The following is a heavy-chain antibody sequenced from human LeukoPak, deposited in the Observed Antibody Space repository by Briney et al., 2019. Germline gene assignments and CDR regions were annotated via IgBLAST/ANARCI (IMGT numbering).Heavy chain of an antibody. Sequence: LSLTCAVYGGSFSDYYMSWIRQAPGKGLEWVSYISSSGSPIYYAGSVKGRFTISRDNAKNSLFLQMNSLRAEDTAVYYCARGSFLITFGGFIGWGQGTLVTVSS. D-gene: IGHD3-16*02. CDR1: GGSFSDYY. CDR3: ARGSFLITFGGFIG. CDR2: ISSSGSPI. V-gene: IGHV3-11*04. J-gene: IGHJ4*02.